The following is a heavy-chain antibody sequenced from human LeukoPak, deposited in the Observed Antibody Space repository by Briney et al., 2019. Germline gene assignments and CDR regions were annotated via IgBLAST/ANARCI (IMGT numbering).Heavy chain of an antibody. J-gene: IGHJ6*03. Sequence: SETLSLTCTVSGGSINSSYYYWGWIRQPPGKGLEWIGYIYYSGSTNYNPSLKSRVTISVDTSKNQFSLKLSSVTAADTAVYYCARVSHNYYYYYMDVWGKGTTVTVSS. V-gene: IGHV4-61*05. CDR1: GGSINSSYYY. CDR2: IYYSGST. CDR3: ARVSHNYYYYYMDV.